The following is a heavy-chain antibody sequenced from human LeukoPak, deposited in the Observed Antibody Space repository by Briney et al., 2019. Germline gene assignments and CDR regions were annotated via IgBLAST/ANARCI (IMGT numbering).Heavy chain of an antibody. V-gene: IGHV3-7*01. CDR2: IKQDGSEK. CDR3: ARDGVTMVRGVKVLDYYYYYMDV. J-gene: IGHJ6*03. D-gene: IGHD3-10*01. Sequence: PGGSLRLSCSASGFDISAYGMNWVRQAPGKGLEWVANIKQDGSEKYYVDSVKGRFTISRDNAKNSLYLQMNSLRAEDTAVYYCARDGVTMVRGVKVLDYYYYYMDVWDKGTTVTISS. CDR1: GFDISAYG.